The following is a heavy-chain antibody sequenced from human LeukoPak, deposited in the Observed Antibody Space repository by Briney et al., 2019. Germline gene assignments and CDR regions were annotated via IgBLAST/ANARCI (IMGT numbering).Heavy chain of an antibody. CDR2: ISSSGSTI. J-gene: IGHJ6*02. V-gene: IGHV3-48*03. CDR1: GFTFSSYE. Sequence: AGGPLRLSCAASGFTFSSYEMNWVRQAPGKGPEWVSYISSSGSTIYYADSVKGRFTISRDNAKNSLYLQMNSLRAEDTAVYYCARELGYCSSTSCNYGMDVWGQGTTVTVSS. CDR3: ARELGYCSSTSCNYGMDV. D-gene: IGHD2-2*01.